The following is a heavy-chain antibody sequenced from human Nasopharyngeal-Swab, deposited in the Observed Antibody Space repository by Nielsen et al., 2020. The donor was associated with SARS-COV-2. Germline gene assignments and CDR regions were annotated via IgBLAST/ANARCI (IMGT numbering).Heavy chain of an antibody. Sequence: GESLKISCAASGFTFRIYAMAWVRQAPGKGLEWVSGISGSGDATYHADSVKGRFTISRDNSKNTLYLQMSSLRAGDTAVYYCAKVAPTSIVSAATDYWGRGTLVTVSS. D-gene: IGHD1-26*01. CDR1: GFTFRIYA. CDR2: ISGSGDAT. V-gene: IGHV3-23*01. J-gene: IGHJ4*02. CDR3: AKVAPTSIVSAATDY.